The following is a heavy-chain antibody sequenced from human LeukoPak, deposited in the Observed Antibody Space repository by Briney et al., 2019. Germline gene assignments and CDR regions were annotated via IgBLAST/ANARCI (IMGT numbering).Heavy chain of an antibody. CDR3: ARRGTTVTRDAFDI. V-gene: IGHV3-48*03. CDR1: GFTFSSYE. CDR2: ISSSGSTI. J-gene: IGHJ3*02. Sequence: PGGSLRLSCAASGFTFSSYEMNWVRQAPGKGLEWVSYISSSGSTIYYVDSVKGRFTISRDNAKNSLYLQMNSLRAEDTAVYYCARRGTTVTRDAFDIWGQGTMVTVSS. D-gene: IGHD4-17*01.